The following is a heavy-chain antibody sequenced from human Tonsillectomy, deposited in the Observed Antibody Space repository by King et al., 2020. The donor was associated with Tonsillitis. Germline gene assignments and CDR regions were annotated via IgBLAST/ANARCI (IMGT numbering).Heavy chain of an antibody. CDR2: ISWNSVSL. Sequence: VQLVESGGGLVQPGRSLRLSCAASRFTFDDYAMHWVLQSPGRGLEWVSVISWNSVSLAYAASVKGRFTISRDNAKNSLYLQMNSLSAEDTALYYCAKDYHSSGWEDAFDVWGQGTMVIVSS. CDR3: AKDYHSSGWEDAFDV. V-gene: IGHV3-9*01. J-gene: IGHJ3*01. D-gene: IGHD6-19*01. CDR1: RFTFDDYA.